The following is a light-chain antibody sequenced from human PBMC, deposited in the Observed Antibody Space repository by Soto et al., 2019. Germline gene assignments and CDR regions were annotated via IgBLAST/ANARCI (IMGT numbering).Light chain of an antibody. CDR1: SSNIGAGYD. Sequence: QSVLTQPPSVSGAPGQRVTISCTGSSSNIGAGYDVHWYQQRPGAAPKLLISANINRPSGVPDQFSGSKSGTSASLAITGLQADDEGDYYCQSYDSTLSARYVFGTGTQLTVL. CDR3: QSYDSTLSARYV. CDR2: ANI. J-gene: IGLJ6*01. V-gene: IGLV1-40*01.